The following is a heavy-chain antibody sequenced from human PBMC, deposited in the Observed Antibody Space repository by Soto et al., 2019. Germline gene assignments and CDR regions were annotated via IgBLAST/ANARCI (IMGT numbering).Heavy chain of an antibody. CDR2: INPNSGGT. J-gene: IGHJ3*02. V-gene: IGHV1-2*04. D-gene: IGHD6-19*01. CDR3: ARDPEAVAAFDI. CDR1: GYTFTGYY. Sequence: ASVKVSCKASGYTFTGYYMHWVRQAPGQGLEWMGWINPNSGGTNYAQKFQGWVTMTTDTSTSTAYMELRSLRSDDTAVYYCARDPEAVAAFDIWGQGTMVTVSS.